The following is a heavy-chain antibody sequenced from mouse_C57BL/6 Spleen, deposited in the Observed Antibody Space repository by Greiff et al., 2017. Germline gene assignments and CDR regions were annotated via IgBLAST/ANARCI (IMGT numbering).Heavy chain of an antibody. D-gene: IGHD2-3*01. CDR2: IHPNSGST. CDR1: GYTFPSYW. Sequence: QVQLQQPGAELVKPGASVKLSCKASGYTFPSYWMHWVKQRPGQGLEWIGMIHPNSGSTNYNEKFKSKATLTVDKSSSTAYMQLSSLTSEDSAVYYCARNALYDGYYDYLDYWGQGTTLTVSS. J-gene: IGHJ2*01. CDR3: ARNALYDGYYDYLDY. V-gene: IGHV1-64*01.